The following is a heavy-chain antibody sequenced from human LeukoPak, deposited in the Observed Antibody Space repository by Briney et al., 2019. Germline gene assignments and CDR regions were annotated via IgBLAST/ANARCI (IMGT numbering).Heavy chain of an antibody. V-gene: IGHV4-30-4*08. D-gene: IGHD3-22*01. J-gene: IGHJ4*02. Sequence: PSETLSLTCTVSGGSISSGDYYWSWIRQPPGKGREWIGYIYYSGSTYYNPSLKSRVTISVDTSKNQFSLKLSSVTAADTAVYYCARTYYYDSSGYIHFDYWGQGTLVTVSS. CDR2: IYYSGST. CDR3: ARTYYYDSSGYIHFDY. CDR1: GGSISSGDYY.